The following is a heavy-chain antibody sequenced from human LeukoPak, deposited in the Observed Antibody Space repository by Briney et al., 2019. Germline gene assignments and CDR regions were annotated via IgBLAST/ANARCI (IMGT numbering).Heavy chain of an antibody. CDR1: GFTFSSYA. CDR3: ARVCRDYGDSPDYAEYFQH. D-gene: IGHD4-17*01. CDR2: ISYDGSNK. J-gene: IGHJ1*01. Sequence: PGGSLRLSCAASGFTFSSYAMHWVRQAPGKGLEWVAVISYDGSNKYYADSVKGRFTISRDNSKNTLYLQMNSLRAEDTAVYYCARVCRDYGDSPDYAEYFQHWGQGTLVTVSS. V-gene: IGHV3-30-3*01.